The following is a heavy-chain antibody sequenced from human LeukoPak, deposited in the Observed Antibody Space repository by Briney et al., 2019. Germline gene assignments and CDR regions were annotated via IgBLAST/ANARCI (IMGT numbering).Heavy chain of an antibody. CDR3: ATNQCGDYTLGDY. V-gene: IGHV1-2*02. CDR2: INPNSGGT. D-gene: IGHD2-21*02. CDR1: GYTFTGYY. Sequence: VASVKVSCKASGYTFTGYYIHWVRQAPGQGLEWMGWINPNSGGTNSAQKFQGRVTMTRDTSISTAYMELSSLRSDDTAVYYCATNQCGDYTLGDYWGQGTLVSVSS. J-gene: IGHJ4*02.